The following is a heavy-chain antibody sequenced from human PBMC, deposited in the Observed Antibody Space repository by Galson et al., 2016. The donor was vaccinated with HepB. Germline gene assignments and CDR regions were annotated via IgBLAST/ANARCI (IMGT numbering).Heavy chain of an antibody. CDR2: ISDDGNNK. D-gene: IGHD6-13*01. V-gene: IGHV3-30*04. Sequence: SLRLSCAASGFTFGSYAIHWVRQAPGKGLEWVAVISDDGNNKYYADYVRGRFTISRDNSKSTLFLRMNSLRGDDTAVYYCARSSSPSYGMVVWGQGTAVAVSS. J-gene: IGHJ6*02. CDR1: GFTFGSYA. CDR3: ARSSSPSYGMVV.